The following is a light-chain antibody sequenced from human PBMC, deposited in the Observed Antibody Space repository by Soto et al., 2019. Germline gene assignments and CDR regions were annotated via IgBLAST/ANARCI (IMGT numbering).Light chain of an antibody. CDR3: QQYGSSLMYT. CDR2: GAS. Sequence: EIVLTQSPGTLSLSPGERATLSCRASQSVSSSYLAWYQQKPGQAPRLLIYGASSMATGIPDRFSGSGSVTDFTLTISRLEPEDFAVYYCQQYGSSLMYTFGQGTKLEIK. V-gene: IGKV3-20*01. J-gene: IGKJ2*01. CDR1: QSVSSSY.